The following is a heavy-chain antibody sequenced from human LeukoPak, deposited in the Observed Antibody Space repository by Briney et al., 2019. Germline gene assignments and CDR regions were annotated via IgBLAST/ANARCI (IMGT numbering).Heavy chain of an antibody. CDR3: ARFSSSTSTPFGP. Sequence: PSETLSLTCSVSGYSISSGYYWGWIRQPPGKGLEWIGNIYHSGSTFYNPSLKSRVTISVDTSKNQFSLKLSSVTAADTAVYYCARFSSSTSTPFGPWGQGTLVTVSS. V-gene: IGHV4-38-2*01. D-gene: IGHD2-2*01. CDR2: IYHSGST. CDR1: GYSISSGYY. J-gene: IGHJ5*02.